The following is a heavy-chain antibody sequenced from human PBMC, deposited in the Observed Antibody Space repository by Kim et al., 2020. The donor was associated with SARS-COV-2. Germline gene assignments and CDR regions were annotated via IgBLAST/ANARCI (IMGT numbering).Heavy chain of an antibody. Sequence: ASVKVSCKASGYTFTSYAMNWVRQAPGQGLEWMGWINTNTGNPTYAQGFTGRFVFSLDTSVSTAYLQISSLKAEDTAVYYCARYSTIFGSYYAFDIWGQGTMVTVSS. CDR3: ARYSTIFGSYYAFDI. CDR1: GYTFTSYA. J-gene: IGHJ3*02. D-gene: IGHD3-3*01. V-gene: IGHV7-4-1*02. CDR2: INTNTGNP.